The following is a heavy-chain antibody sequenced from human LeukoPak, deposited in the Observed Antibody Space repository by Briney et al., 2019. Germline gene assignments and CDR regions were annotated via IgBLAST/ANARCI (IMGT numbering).Heavy chain of an antibody. J-gene: IGHJ5*02. CDR2: ISSSNDYI. CDR3: ARGPPFEA. V-gene: IGHV3-21*01. Sequence: RAGGSLRLSCAASGFTFTSYSMNWVRQAPGKGLEWVSSISSSNDYIYYADSVKGRFTISRDNAKKSLYLRMNSLRAEDTALYYCARGPPFEAWGQGTLVTVSS. CDR1: GFTFTSYS.